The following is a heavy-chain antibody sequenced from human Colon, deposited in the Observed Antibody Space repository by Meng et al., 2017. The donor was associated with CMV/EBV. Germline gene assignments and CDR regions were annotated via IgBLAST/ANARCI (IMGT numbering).Heavy chain of an antibody. CDR2: IKQDGSEK. CDR1: GFTFSTYW. D-gene: IGHD5-12*01. V-gene: IGHV3-7*01. Sequence: GGSLRLSCAASGFTFSTYWMSWVRQAPGKGLEWVANIKQDGSEKYYVDSVKGRFTVSRDNAKNSLYLQMNSLRAEDTAVYYCAKHIVASISEDGLGNWGQGTLVTVSS. CDR3: AKHIVASISEDGLGN. J-gene: IGHJ1*01.